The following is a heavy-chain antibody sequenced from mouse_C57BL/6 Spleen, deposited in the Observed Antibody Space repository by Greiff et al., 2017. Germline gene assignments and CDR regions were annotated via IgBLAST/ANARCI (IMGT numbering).Heavy chain of an antibody. CDR2: ISGGGGNT. V-gene: IGHV5-9*01. D-gene: IGHD1-1*01. J-gene: IGHJ2*01. Sequence: EVQLVESGGGLVKPGGSLKLSCAASGFTFSSYTMSWVRQTPEKRLEWVATISGGGGNTYYPDSVKGRFTISRDNAKNTLYLQMSSLRSEDTALYYCARLLLRAYYFEYWGQGTTLTVSS. CDR1: GFTFSSYT. CDR3: ARLLLRAYYFEY.